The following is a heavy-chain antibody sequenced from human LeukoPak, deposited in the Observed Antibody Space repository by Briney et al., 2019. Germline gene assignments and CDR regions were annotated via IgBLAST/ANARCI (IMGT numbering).Heavy chain of an antibody. V-gene: IGHV3-48*02. D-gene: IGHD6-19*01. J-gene: IGHJ4*02. CDR1: GFTFSSYS. CDR3: ARGSGWHGDY. Sequence: PGGSLRLSCAASGFTFSSYSISWVRQAPGKGLEWVSYISSSSSTIYYADSVKGRLTISRDNAKNSLYLQMNSLRDEDTAVYYCARGSGWHGDYWGQGTLVTVSS. CDR2: ISSSSSTI.